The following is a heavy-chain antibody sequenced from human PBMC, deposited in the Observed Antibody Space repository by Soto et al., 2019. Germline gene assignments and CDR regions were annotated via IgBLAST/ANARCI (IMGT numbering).Heavy chain of an antibody. CDR3: ARSGIEHSSSSVVENWSDP. V-gene: IGHV4-30-4*02. J-gene: IGHJ5*02. CDR1: GGSISSGDYY. Sequence: SETLSLTCTVSGGSISSGDYYWSWIRQPPGKGLEWIGYIYYSGSTYYNPSLKSRVTISVDTSKNQFSLKLSSVTAADTAVYYCARSGIEHSSSSVVENWSDPWGQGTLVTVSS. D-gene: IGHD6-6*01. CDR2: IYYSGST.